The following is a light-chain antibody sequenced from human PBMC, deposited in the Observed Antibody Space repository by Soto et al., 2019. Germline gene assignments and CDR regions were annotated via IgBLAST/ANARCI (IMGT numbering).Light chain of an antibody. CDR1: NIGSKS. Sequence: SYDLAQSPSVSVAPGQTARIACGGNNIGSKSVHWYQQKAGQAPALVVFDDSDRPSGIPERFSGSNSGNTATLTIIRVEAGDEADYYCQVCDGGCYDVVFGGGTKLTVL. V-gene: IGLV3-21*02. J-gene: IGLJ2*01. CDR2: DDS. CDR3: QVCDGGCYDVV.